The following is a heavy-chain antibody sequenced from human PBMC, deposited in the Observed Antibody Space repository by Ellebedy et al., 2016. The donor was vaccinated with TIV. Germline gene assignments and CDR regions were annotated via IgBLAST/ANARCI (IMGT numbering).Heavy chain of an antibody. CDR3: ATETFYSDYVHDYYFMDV. D-gene: IGHD4-11*01. CDR2: IWFDTSNK. V-gene: IGHV3-33*01. J-gene: IGHJ6*02. CDR1: GFNFINNA. Sequence: GGSLRLSXAASGFNFINNAIHWVRQAPGKGLQWVAVIWFDTSNKYYAESVKGRFTISRDSSRNTVYLHLNSLRAEDTALYYCATETFYSDYVHDYYFMDVWGQGTLVTVSS.